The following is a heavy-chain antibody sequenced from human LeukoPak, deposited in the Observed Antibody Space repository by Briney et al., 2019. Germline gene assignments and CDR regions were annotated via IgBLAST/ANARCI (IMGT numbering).Heavy chain of an antibody. J-gene: IGHJ4*01. D-gene: IGHD6-19*01. CDR1: GGTFSSYA. CDR2: IIPIFGTA. Sequence: ASVKVSCKASGGTFSSYAISWVRQAPGQGREWMGRIIPIFGTANYAQKFQGRVTITTDESTSTAYMELSSLRSEDTAVYDCARASAAGVPDWGHGTLVTVSS. V-gene: IGHV1-69*05. CDR3: ARASAAGVPD.